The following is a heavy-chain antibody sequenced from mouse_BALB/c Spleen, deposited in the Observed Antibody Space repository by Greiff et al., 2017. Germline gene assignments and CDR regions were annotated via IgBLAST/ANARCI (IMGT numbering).Heavy chain of an antibody. CDR3: VRDAEYDGEEYIEY. V-gene: IGHV1-80*01. D-gene: IGHD2-4*01. CDR2: IYPGDGDT. CDR1: GYAFSSYW. J-gene: IGHJ2*01. Sequence: VQLQQSGAELVRPGSSVKISCKASGYAFSSYWMNWVKQRPGQGLEWIGQIYPGDGDTNYNGKFKGKATLTADKSSSTAYMQLSSLTSEDSAVSFCVRDAEYDGEEYIEYWGQGTTLTVSS.